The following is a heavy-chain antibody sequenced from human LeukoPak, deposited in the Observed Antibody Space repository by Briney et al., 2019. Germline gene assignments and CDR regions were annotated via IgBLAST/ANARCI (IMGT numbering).Heavy chain of an antibody. J-gene: IGHJ6*03. V-gene: IGHV3-33*06. D-gene: IGHD3-22*01. Sequence: GGSLRLSCAASGFTFSSYGMHWVRQAPGKGPEWVAVIWYDGSNKYYADSVKGRFTISRDNSKNTLYLQMNSLRAEDTAVYYCAKASGAYYDSLGYYYMDVWGKGTTVTVSS. CDR3: AKASGAYYDSLGYYYMDV. CDR1: GFTFSSYG. CDR2: IWYDGSNK.